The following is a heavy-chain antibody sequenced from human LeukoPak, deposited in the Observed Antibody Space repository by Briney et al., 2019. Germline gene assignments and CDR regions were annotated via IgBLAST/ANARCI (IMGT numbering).Heavy chain of an antibody. V-gene: IGHV4-59*01. D-gene: IGHD3-3*01. J-gene: IGHJ4*02. Sequence: PSETLSLTCTVSGGSISSYYWSWIRQPPGKGLEWIGSIYYSGSTYYNPSLKSRVAISVDTSKDQFSLKLTSVTAADTAVYYCARSARRFLENPFDYWGQGTLVTVSS. CDR3: ARSARRFLENPFDY. CDR1: GGSISSYY. CDR2: IYYSGST.